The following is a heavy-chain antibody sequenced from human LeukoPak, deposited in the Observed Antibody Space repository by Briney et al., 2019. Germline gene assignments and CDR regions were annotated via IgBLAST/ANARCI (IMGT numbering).Heavy chain of an antibody. Sequence: GGSLRLSCTASGFTFSSYGMHWVRQAPGKGLEWVTFVRYDGSNKNYADSVRGRFTISRDDSKNTLYLLMNSLRAEDTAVYYCAKEDTLTTVYFDYWGQGTPVTVSS. D-gene: IGHD4-17*01. CDR3: AKEDTLTTVYFDY. V-gene: IGHV3-30*02. J-gene: IGHJ4*02. CDR1: GFTFSSYG. CDR2: VRYDGSNK.